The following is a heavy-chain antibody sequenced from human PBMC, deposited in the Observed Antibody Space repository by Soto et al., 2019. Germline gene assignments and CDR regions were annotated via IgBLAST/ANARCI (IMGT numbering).Heavy chain of an antibody. Sequence: QVQLVQSGNEVKKPGAAVKVYCNASGYTFTSYGITWVRQAPGQRIEWMGWISTYNGNTHYAQKLQGRVTMPTDTASSTVYMELRSLRTDYTAVYYCARDRTVNPYGQWYLDLWGRGRLFTVAS. D-gene: IGHD3-10*01. J-gene: IGHJ2*01. CDR1: GYTFTSYG. CDR3: ARDRTVNPYGQWYLDL. V-gene: IGHV1-18*01. CDR2: ISTYNGNT.